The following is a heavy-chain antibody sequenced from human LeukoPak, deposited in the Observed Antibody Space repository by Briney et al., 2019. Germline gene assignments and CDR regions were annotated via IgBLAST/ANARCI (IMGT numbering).Heavy chain of an antibody. CDR2: IYYSGST. CDR3: ARLVIVRGFDY. J-gene: IGHJ4*02. V-gene: IGHV4-39*07. Sequence: SETLSLTCTVSGGSISSSSYYWGWIRQPPGKGLERIGSIYYSGSTYYNPSLKSRVTISVDTSKNQFSLKLSSVTAADTAVYYCARLVIVRGFDYWGQGTLVTVSS. CDR1: GGSISSSSYY. D-gene: IGHD1-26*01.